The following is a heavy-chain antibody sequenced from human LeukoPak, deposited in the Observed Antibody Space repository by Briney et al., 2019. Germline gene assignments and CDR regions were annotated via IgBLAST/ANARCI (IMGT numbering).Heavy chain of an antibody. V-gene: IGHV1-69*05. CDR2: IIPIFGTA. Sequence: GASVTVSCKASGGTFSSYAISWVRQAPGQGLEWMGGIIPIFGTANYAQKFQGRVTITTDESTSTAYMELSSLRSEDTAVYYCARGHFIGIAAAGSFDPWGQGTLVTVSS. D-gene: IGHD6-13*01. J-gene: IGHJ5*02. CDR3: ARGHFIGIAAAGSFDP. CDR1: GGTFSSYA.